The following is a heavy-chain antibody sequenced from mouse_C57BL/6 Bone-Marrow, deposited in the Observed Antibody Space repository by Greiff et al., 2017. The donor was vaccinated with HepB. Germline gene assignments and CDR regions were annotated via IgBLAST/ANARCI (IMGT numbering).Heavy chain of an antibody. V-gene: IGHV2-3*01. CDR1: GFSLTSYG. D-gene: IGHD1-1*01. J-gene: IGHJ1*03. Sequence: VKLQESGPGLVAPSQSLSITCTVSGFSLTSYGVSWVRQPPGKGLEWLGVIWGDGSTNYHSALISRLSISKDNSKSQVFLKLNSLQTDDTATYYCAKNLITTVVPDWYFDVWGTGTTVTVSS. CDR3: AKNLITTVVPDWYFDV. CDR2: IWGDGST.